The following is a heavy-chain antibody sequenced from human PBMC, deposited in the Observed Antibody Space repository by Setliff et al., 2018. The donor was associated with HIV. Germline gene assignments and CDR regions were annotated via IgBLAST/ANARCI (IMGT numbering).Heavy chain of an antibody. CDR3: ARARGLLPYYYLDV. Sequence: PSETLSLTCTVSGGSISTSRYYWGWIRQPPGKGLEWIGYIYYSGSTYYNPSLKSRVTMSVDTSKNQFSLKLSSVTAADTAVYYCARARGLLPYYYLDVWGKGTTVTVSS. V-gene: IGHV4-31*03. J-gene: IGHJ6*03. D-gene: IGHD3-10*01. CDR1: GGSISTSRYY. CDR2: IYYSGST.